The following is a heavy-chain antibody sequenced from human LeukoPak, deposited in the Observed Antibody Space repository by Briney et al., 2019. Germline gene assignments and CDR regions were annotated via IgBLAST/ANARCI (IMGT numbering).Heavy chain of an antibody. CDR3: AMSGYSYVTFDY. CDR1: GGSINSY. J-gene: IGHJ4*02. CDR2: INHSGST. Sequence: SETLSLTCTVSGGSINSYWSWIRQPPGKGLEWIGEINHSGSTNYNPSLKSRVTISVDTSKNQFSLKLSSVTAADTAVYYCAMSGYSYVTFDYWGQGTLVTVSS. V-gene: IGHV4-34*01. D-gene: IGHD5-18*01.